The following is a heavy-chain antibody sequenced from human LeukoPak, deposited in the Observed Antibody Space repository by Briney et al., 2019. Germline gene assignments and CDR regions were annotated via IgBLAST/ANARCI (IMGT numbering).Heavy chain of an antibody. J-gene: IGHJ4*02. D-gene: IGHD3-22*01. CDR1: GASINSSY. CDR2: ISYRGNT. V-gene: IGHV4-59*01. Sequence: SETLSLTCTVSGASINSSYWSWIRQPPGKGLEWIGYISYRGNTNYNPSLRSRVTMSVDTSKNQFSLRLTSLTAADTAVFYCARVQFDSSGFYSYFDHWGQGALVTVSS. CDR3: ARVQFDSSGFYSYFDH.